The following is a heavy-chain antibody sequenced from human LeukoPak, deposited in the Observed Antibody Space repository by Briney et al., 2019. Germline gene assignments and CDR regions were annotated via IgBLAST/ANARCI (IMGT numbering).Heavy chain of an antibody. Sequence: GGSLRLSCAASGFTFSSYAMNWVRQAPGKGLEWVSAITGSGGRTYYADSVKGRFTISRDNSKNTLYLQMNSLRAEDTAIYYCAKEYTGTFSPSPSYFDNWGQGTLVTVSS. J-gene: IGHJ4*02. CDR3: AKEYTGTFSPSPSYFDN. CDR1: GFTFSSYA. D-gene: IGHD1-26*01. CDR2: ITGSGGRT. V-gene: IGHV3-23*01.